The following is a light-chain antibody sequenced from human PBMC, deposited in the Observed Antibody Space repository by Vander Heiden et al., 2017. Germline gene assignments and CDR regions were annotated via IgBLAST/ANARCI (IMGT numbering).Light chain of an antibody. CDR1: QSVSSSY. V-gene: IGKV3-20*01. CDR3: QQGHT. Sequence: EIVLTQSPGTLSLSPGERATLSCRASQSVSSSYLAGYQQKPGQAPRLRIYGASSSATGITDRFSGSGSGTDFTRTSSRMEPEDFEVYDCQQGHTFGQGTKVEIK. CDR2: GAS. J-gene: IGKJ1*01.